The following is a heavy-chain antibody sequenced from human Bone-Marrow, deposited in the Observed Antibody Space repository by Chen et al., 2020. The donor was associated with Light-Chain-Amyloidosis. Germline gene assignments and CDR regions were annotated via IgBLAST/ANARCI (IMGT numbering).Heavy chain of an antibody. D-gene: IGHD2-2*01. J-gene: IGHJ4*02. CDR1: GFPFSSHA. V-gene: IGHV3-30*04. Sequence: QVQLVESGGGVVQPGTSLRLSCVGSGFPFSSHAMHWVRQAPGRGLEWVAVISFDGRADSVQGRFTVSRDNSKSTLYLQMDSLRPDDTAVYYCARTLRHGHQVYFDYWGQGTLVTVSS. CDR3: ARTLRHGHQVYFDY. CDR2: ISFDG.